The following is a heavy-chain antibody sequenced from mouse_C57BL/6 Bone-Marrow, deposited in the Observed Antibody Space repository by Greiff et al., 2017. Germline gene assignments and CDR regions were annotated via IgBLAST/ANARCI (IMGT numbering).Heavy chain of an antibody. J-gene: IGHJ1*03. V-gene: IGHV10-1*01. CDR1: GFSFNTYA. Sequence: EVQLVESGGGLVQPKGSLKLSCAASGFSFNTYAMNWVRQAPGKGLEWVARIRSKSNNYATYYADSVKDRFTISRDDSESMLYLQMNNLKTADTAMYYCVRQGLYGSSSWYFDVWGTGTTVTVYS. D-gene: IGHD1-1*01. CDR2: IRSKSNNYAT. CDR3: VRQGLYGSSSWYFDV.